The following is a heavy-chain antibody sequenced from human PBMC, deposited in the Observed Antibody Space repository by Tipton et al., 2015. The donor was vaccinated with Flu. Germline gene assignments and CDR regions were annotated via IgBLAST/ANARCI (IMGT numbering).Heavy chain of an antibody. CDR3: ARESAAADY. D-gene: IGHD6-13*01. CDR2: INLGGSEK. CDR1: GFAFNKYW. Sequence: GSLRLSCEASGFAFNKYWMSWVRQAPGKGLEWVANINLGGSEKYYVDAVKGRITISRDNAKKSLHLQMNSLRAEDTAVYYCARESAAADYWGQGTLVTVS. V-gene: IGHV3-7*01. J-gene: IGHJ4*02.